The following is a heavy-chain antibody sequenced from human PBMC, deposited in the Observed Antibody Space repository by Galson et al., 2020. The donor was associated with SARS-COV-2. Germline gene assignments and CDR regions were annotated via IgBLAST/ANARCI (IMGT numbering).Heavy chain of an antibody. CDR2: IYPGDSDT. Sequence: KNGESLKISCKGSGYSFTSYWIGWVRQIPGKGLEWMGFIYPGDSDTRNSPSFQGQVTISADKATSTAYLQWSSLKDSDTAMYYCARYAAAGPFDYWGQGTLVTVSS. V-gene: IGHV5-51*01. D-gene: IGHD6-13*01. CDR3: ARYAAAGPFDY. J-gene: IGHJ4*02. CDR1: GYSFTSYW.